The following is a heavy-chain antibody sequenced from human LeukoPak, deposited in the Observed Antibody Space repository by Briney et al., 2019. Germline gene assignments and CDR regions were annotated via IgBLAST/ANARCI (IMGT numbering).Heavy chain of an antibody. V-gene: IGHV4-59*04. Sequence: SETLSLTCTVSGGSLSNYYWSWIRQPPGKGLEWIGSIYYSGTTYYSPSLKSRVTISVDTSKNQFSLKLTSVTAADTAVYYCARSGAAEGPTHNWFGPWSQGTLVTVSS. CDR2: IYYSGTT. CDR3: ARSGAAEGPTHNWFGP. D-gene: IGHD6-13*01. CDR1: GGSLSNYY. J-gene: IGHJ5*02.